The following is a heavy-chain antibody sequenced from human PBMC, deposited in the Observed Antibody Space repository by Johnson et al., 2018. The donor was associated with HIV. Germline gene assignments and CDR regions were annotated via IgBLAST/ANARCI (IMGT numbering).Heavy chain of an antibody. V-gene: IGHV3-23*04. CDR2: INRGGGST. J-gene: IGHJ3*02. D-gene: IGHD5-12*01. Sequence: EVQLVESGGGLVQPGGSLRLSCAASGFTFSSYAMSWVRQAPGKGLEWVSSINRGGGSTYYADSVKGRFTISRDNSKSTLYLQMNSLRAEDTAVYYCAKDLLIKLYSADAFNIWGQGTMVTVAS. CDR3: AKDLLIKLYSADAFNI. CDR1: GFTFSSYA.